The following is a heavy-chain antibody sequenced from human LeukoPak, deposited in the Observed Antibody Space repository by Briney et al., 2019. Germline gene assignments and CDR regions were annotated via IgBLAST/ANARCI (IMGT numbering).Heavy chain of an antibody. CDR1: GGSFSGYY. V-gene: IGHV4-34*01. CDR2: INHSGST. J-gene: IGHJ5*02. D-gene: IGHD3-16*02. Sequence: PSETLSLTCAVYGGSFSGYYWSWIRQPPGKGLEWIGEINHSGSTNYNPSLRSRVTISVDTSKNQFSLKLSSVTAADTAVYYCARAGVTFGGVIVDPWFDPWGQGTLVTVSS. CDR3: ARAGVTFGGVIVDPWFDP.